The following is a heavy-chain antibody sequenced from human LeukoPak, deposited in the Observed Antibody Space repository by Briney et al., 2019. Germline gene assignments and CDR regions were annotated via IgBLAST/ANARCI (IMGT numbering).Heavy chain of an antibody. CDR3: AKDRANAASPEY. D-gene: IGHD6-25*01. CDR1: GYTFSNYA. Sequence: GGSLRLSRPASGYTFSNYAMYWVGQAPGRGLAWVAFTTYDESDKYYADSVKGRFTISRDNSKNTLYLQMNSLRAEDTAVYYCAKDRANAASPEYWGQGTLVTVSS. J-gene: IGHJ4*02. V-gene: IGHV3-30*02. CDR2: TTYDESDK.